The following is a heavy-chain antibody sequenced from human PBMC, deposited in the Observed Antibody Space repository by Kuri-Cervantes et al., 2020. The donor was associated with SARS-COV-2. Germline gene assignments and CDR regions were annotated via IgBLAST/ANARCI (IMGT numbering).Heavy chain of an antibody. CDR2: INPNSGGT. CDR1: GYTFSDHY. V-gene: IGHV1-2*04. D-gene: IGHD3-16*02. CDR3: ARDPSWGYFWGTYRGGWDTFDI. J-gene: IGHJ3*02. Sequence: ASVKVSCKASGYTFSDHYIHWVRQAPGQGLEWMGWINPNSGGTNSAQKFQGWVIMTRDTSISTAYMELSRLRCDDTAVYYCARDPSWGYFWGTYRGGWDTFDIWGQGTMVTVSS.